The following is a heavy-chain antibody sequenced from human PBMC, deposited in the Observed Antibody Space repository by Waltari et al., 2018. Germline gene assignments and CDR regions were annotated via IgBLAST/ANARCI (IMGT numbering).Heavy chain of an antibody. Sequence: QVQLQESGPGLVKPSETLSLTCAVSGYSISTDYYWVWIRQPPGKGLEWIGNIHHSGSTYYNPSLKSRVSISLDTSKNQFSLELSSLTADDTAVYYCARGQGYWGQRTLVTVSS. J-gene: IGHJ4*02. CDR3: ARGQGY. CDR2: IHHSGST. CDR1: GYSISTDYY. V-gene: IGHV4-38-2*01.